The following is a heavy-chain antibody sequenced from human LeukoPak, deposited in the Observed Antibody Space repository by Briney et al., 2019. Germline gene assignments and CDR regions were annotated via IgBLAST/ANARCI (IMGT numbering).Heavy chain of an antibody. CDR1: GFTFNTYT. CDR3: VRDQDWAIDY. J-gene: IGHJ4*02. CDR2: INTKSRSI. D-gene: IGHD3-9*01. Sequence: GGSLRLSCVASGFTFNTYTMNWVRQAPGKGLEWISFINTKSRSIYYADSVKGRFTISRDNAKSSLYLQMNSLRAEDTALYYCVRDQDWAIDYWGQGTLVTVSS. V-gene: IGHV3-48*01.